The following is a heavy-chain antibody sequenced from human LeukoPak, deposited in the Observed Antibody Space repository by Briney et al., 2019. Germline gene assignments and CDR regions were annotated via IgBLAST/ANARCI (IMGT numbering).Heavy chain of an antibody. CDR2: IYYSGST. V-gene: IGHV4-39*01. CDR1: GGSISSSSYY. D-gene: IGHD2-8*02. Sequence: PSETLSLTCTVSGGSISSSSYYWGWIRQPPGKGLEWIGSIYYSGSTYYNPSLKSRVTISVDTSKNQFSLKLSSVTAADTAVYYCARHTGFWSFFDYWGQGTLVTVPS. CDR3: ARHTGFWSFFDY. J-gene: IGHJ4*02.